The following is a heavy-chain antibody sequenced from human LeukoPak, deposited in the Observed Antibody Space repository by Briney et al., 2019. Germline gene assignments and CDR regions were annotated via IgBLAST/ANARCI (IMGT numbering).Heavy chain of an antibody. D-gene: IGHD1-20*01. J-gene: IGHJ5*02. CDR1: GFTFNSYA. Sequence: PGGSLRLSCAASGFTFNSYAMTWVRQAPGKGLEWVSAISGGGVNTYYADSVKGRFTISRDNSKNTVYLQMNSLRAEDTAVYYCARDISGTGGFDPRGQGTLVTVSS. CDR3: ARDISGTGGFDP. CDR2: ISGGGVNT. V-gene: IGHV3-23*01.